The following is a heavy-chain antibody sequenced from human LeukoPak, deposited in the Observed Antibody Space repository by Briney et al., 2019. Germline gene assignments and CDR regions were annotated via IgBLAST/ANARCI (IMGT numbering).Heavy chain of an antibody. CDR1: GYTFTGYY. V-gene: IGHV1-8*03. Sequence: ASAKVSCKASGYTFTGYYMHWVRQAPGQGLEWMGWMNPNSGYTGYAQKFQGRVTITRDTSISTAYMELSSLRSEDTAVYYCARVAGSIDYWGQGTLVTVSS. D-gene: IGHD6-19*01. J-gene: IGHJ4*02. CDR3: ARVAGSIDY. CDR2: MNPNSGYT.